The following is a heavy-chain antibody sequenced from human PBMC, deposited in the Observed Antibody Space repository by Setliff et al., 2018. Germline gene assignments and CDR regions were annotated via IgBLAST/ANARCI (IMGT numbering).Heavy chain of an antibody. V-gene: IGHV1-69*13. CDR2: IIPMFGT. D-gene: IGHD2-8*01. CDR3: AREGYCTNGVCNYFDY. Sequence: SVKVSCKASGYNFKTYAISWVRQAPGQGLEWMGGIIPMFGTNYAQKFQGRVTITADESTSTAYMELSSLGSEDTAVYYCAREGYCTNGVCNYFDYWGQGTLVTVSS. CDR1: GYNFKTYA. J-gene: IGHJ4*02.